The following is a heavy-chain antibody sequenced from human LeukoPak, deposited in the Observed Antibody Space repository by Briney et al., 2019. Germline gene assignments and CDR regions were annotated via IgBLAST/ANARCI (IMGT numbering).Heavy chain of an antibody. V-gene: IGHV3-30*02. J-gene: IGHJ4*02. CDR3: AKDGGARAYFDY. Sequence: GGSLRLSCAASGFTFSSYGTHWVRQAPGKGLEWVAFIRYDGSNKYYADSVKGRFTISRDNSKNTLYLQMNSLRAEDTAVYYCAKDGGARAYFDYWGQGTLVTVSS. CDR1: GFTFSSYG. CDR2: IRYDGSNK. D-gene: IGHD1-26*01.